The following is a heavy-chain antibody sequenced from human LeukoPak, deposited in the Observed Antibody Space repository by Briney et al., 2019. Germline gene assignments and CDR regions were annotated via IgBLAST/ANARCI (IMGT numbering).Heavy chain of an antibody. J-gene: IGHJ4*02. CDR3: AREKNGGSYSAFDY. CDR2: IYTSGST. V-gene: IGHV4-4*07. CDR1: GGSISSYY. Sequence: SETLSLTCTVSGGSISSYYWSWIRQPAGKGLEWIGRIYTSGSTNYNPSLKSRVTMSVDTSKNQFSLKLSSVTAADTAVYYCAREKNGGSYSAFDYWGQGTLVTVSS. D-gene: IGHD1-26*01.